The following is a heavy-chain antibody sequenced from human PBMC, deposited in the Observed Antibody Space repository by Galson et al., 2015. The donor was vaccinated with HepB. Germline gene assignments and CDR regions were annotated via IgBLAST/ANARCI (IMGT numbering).Heavy chain of an antibody. V-gene: IGHV3-9*01. D-gene: IGHD3-22*01. CDR3: AKDIHSGFTT. J-gene: IGHJ4*02. CDR2: ISWNSGSI. Sequence: SLRLSCAASGFTFDDYAMHWVRQAPGKGLEWVSGISWNSGSIGYADSVKGRFTISRDNAKNSLYLQMNSLRAEDTALYYCAKDIHSGFTTWGQGTLVTVSS. CDR1: GFTFDDYA.